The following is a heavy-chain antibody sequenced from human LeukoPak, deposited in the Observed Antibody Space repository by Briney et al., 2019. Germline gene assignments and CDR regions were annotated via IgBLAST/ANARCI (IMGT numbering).Heavy chain of an antibody. Sequence: GGSLRLSCAASGFTFSSYSMNWVRQAPGKGLEWVSYISSSSSTIYYADSVKGRFTISRDNAKNSLYLQMNSLRAEDTAVYYCARGAYDYRNPRFDYWGQGTLVTVSS. CDR2: ISSSSSTI. D-gene: IGHD4-11*01. J-gene: IGHJ4*02. CDR3: ARGAYDYRNPRFDY. V-gene: IGHV3-48*01. CDR1: GFTFSSYS.